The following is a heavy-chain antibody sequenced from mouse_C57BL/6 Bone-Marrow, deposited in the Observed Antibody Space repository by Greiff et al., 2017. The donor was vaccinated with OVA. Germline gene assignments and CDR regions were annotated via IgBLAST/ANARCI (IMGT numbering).Heavy chain of an antibody. Sequence: QVQLKQPGAELVRPGSSVKLSCKASGYTFTSYWMHWVKQRPIQGLEWIGNIDPSDSETHYNQKFKNKATLTVDKSSSTAYMQLSSLTSEDSAVYYCARYYYGSMRYYFDYWGQGTTLTVSS. CDR2: IDPSDSET. D-gene: IGHD1-1*01. CDR3: ARYYYGSMRYYFDY. CDR1: GYTFTSYW. J-gene: IGHJ2*01. V-gene: IGHV1-52*01.